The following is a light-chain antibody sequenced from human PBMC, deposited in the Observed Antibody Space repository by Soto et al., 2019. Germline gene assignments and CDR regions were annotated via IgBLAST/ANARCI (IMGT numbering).Light chain of an antibody. V-gene: IGKV3D-15*01. CDR2: GAS. Sequence: EIVMTQSPGTLSVSPGERATLFCRASQSISSNLAWYQQKPGQAPRLLIYGASSRATGIPDRFSGSGSGTEFTLTISSLQSEDFAVYYCQQRSNWITFGQGTRLEIK. CDR1: QSISSN. J-gene: IGKJ5*01. CDR3: QQRSNWIT.